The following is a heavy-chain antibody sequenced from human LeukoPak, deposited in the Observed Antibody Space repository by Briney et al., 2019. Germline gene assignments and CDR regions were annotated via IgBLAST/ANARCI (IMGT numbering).Heavy chain of an antibody. J-gene: IGHJ4*02. CDR1: GFTFSSYG. CDR2: IRYDGSNK. Sequence: GGSLRLSCAASGFTFSSYGMHWVRQAPGKGLEWVAFIRYDGSNKYYADSVKGRFTISRDNSKNTLYMQMNSLRAEDMAVYYCARDYGGSSPFDYWGQGTLVTVSS. CDR3: ARDYGGSSPFDY. D-gene: IGHD4-23*01. V-gene: IGHV3-30*02.